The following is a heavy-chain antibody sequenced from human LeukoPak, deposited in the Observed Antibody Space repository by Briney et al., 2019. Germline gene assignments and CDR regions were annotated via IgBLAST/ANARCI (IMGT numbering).Heavy chain of an antibody. D-gene: IGHD3-10*01. CDR1: GFTFSSYG. CDR2: IRYGGSNK. CDR3: AKAPMVRGVDISYYYYGMDV. V-gene: IGHV3-30*02. Sequence: GGSLRLSCAASGFTFSSYGMHWVRQPPGKGLEWVAFIRYGGSNKYYADSVKGRFTISRDNSKNTLYLQMNSLRAEDTAVYYCAKAPMVRGVDISYYYYGMDVWGQGATVTVSS. J-gene: IGHJ6*02.